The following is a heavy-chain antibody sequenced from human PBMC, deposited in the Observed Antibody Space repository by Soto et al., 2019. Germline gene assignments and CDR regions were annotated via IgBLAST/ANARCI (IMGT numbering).Heavy chain of an antibody. CDR1: GFSFSSYS. Sequence: EVQLVESGGGLVRPGQSLRLSCAGSGFSFSSYSMTWVRQAPGKGLEWISFISYDSHVIYYADSMKGRFTISRDNAKSSLYLQINSVRDEDTAVYFCARQGTYGGDWFAYWGQGTLVTVS. CDR2: ISYDSHVI. CDR3: ARQGTYGGDWFAY. D-gene: IGHD2-21*01. J-gene: IGHJ5*01. V-gene: IGHV3-48*02.